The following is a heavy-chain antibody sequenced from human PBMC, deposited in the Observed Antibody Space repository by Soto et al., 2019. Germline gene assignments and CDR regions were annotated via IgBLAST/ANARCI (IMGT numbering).Heavy chain of an antibody. CDR2: ISSSGGTR. CDR3: AREKSYGEYGSENYIDS. J-gene: IGHJ4*02. D-gene: IGHD4-17*01. Sequence: EVQLVESGGGLVQPGGSLRLSCAASGFTFSSYNMNWVRQAPGKGLAWVSYISSSGGTRHHADSLKGRFTISRDNAKNLLYVQMSSLRAEDTAVYYCAREKSYGEYGSENYIDSWGQGTLVTVSS. V-gene: IGHV3-48*01. CDR1: GFTFSSYN.